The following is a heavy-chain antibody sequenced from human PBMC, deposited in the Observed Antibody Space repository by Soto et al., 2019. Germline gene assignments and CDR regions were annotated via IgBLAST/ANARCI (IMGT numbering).Heavy chain of an antibody. D-gene: IGHD6-19*01. CDR3: ARGIAVATGWFAP. Sequence: PSETLSLTCAVYGGSFSGYYWSWIRQPPGKGLEWIGEINHSGSTNYNPSLKSRVTISVDTSKNQFSLKLSSVTAADTAVYYCARGIAVATGWFAPWAQVTLVSVS. CDR1: GGSFSGYY. V-gene: IGHV4-34*01. J-gene: IGHJ5*02. CDR2: INHSGST.